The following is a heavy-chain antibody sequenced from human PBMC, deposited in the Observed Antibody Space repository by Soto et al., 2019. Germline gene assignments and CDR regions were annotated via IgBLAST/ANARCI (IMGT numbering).Heavy chain of an antibody. J-gene: IGHJ4*02. D-gene: IGHD5-18*01. Sequence: PSGTMELSRTACGDSVRSWLVDWAWIRQPPGKGLEWIGYIYYSGSTNYNPSLKSRVTISVDTSKNQFSLKLSSVTAADTAVYCCARRYGSCFDYWGQGTLVTVSS. V-gene: IGHV4-61*01. CDR1: GDSVRSWLVD. CDR3: ARRYGSCFDY. CDR2: IYYSGST.